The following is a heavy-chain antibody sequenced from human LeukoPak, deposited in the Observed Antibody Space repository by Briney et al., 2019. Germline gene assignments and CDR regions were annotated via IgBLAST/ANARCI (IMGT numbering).Heavy chain of an antibody. CDR1: GGSFSGYY. Sequence: SETLSLTCAVYGGSFSGYYWSWIRQPPGKGLEWIGEINHSGSTNYNPSLKSRVTISVDTSKNQFSLKLSSVTAADTAVYYCARLTKNDSGSLRFGKKKRGYMDVWGKGTTVTISS. CDR3: ARLTKNDSGSLRFGKKKRGYMDV. CDR2: INHSGST. V-gene: IGHV4-34*01. J-gene: IGHJ6*03. D-gene: IGHD3-10*01.